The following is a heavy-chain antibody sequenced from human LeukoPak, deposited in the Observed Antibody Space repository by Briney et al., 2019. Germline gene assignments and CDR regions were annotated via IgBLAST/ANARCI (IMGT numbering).Heavy chain of an antibody. CDR1: SASISDRTYN. Sequence: SETLSLTCTVSSASISDRTYNWGCIRQPPGKGLEWIGTIYYNGRTYYNPSLKSRVTISVDTSKNRFSVRLSSVTAADTAMYYCASGYFGSGTQPGWFDPWGQGTLVTVSS. D-gene: IGHD3-10*01. J-gene: IGHJ5*02. CDR2: IYYNGRT. CDR3: ASGYFGSGTQPGWFDP. V-gene: IGHV4-39*01.